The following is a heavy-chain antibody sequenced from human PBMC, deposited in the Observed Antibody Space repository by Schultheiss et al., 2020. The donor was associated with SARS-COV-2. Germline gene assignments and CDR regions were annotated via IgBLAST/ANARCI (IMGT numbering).Heavy chain of an antibody. Sequence: GGSLRLSCAASGFTFSDYYMSWIRQAPGKGLEWVAVISYDGSNKYYADSVKGRFTISRDNSKNTLYLQMNSLRAEDTAVYYCAKDAPLPWGSQHDFWSGYYMAEYFQHWGQGTLVTVSS. V-gene: IGHV3-30*18. CDR3: AKDAPLPWGSQHDFWSGYYMAEYFQH. CDR1: GFTFSDYY. J-gene: IGHJ1*01. D-gene: IGHD3-3*01. CDR2: ISYDGSNK.